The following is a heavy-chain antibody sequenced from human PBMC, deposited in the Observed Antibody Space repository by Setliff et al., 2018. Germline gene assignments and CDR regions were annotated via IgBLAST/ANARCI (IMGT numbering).Heavy chain of an antibody. J-gene: IGHJ3*01. V-gene: IGHV4-34*01. Sequence: PSETLSLTCAVYGGSFSGYYWSWIRQPPGKGLEWIGEINHSGSTNYNPSLKSRVTISVDTSKNQFSLKLSSVTAADTAVYYCATPTGDHDDAFDLWGQGTVVT. CDR2: INHSGST. D-gene: IGHD2-21*01. CDR1: GGSFSGYY. CDR3: ATPTGDHDDAFDL.